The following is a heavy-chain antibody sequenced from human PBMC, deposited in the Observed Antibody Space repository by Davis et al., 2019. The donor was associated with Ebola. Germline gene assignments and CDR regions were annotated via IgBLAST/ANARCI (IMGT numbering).Heavy chain of an antibody. Sequence: PGGSLRLSCAASGFIFSNDRMNWVRQAPGKGLEWVANIKQTGSEKLYVDSVKGRFTIFRDNAKNSLYLQMNSLRAEDTAVYYCVRGKVDWGQGTLVTVSS. CDR3: VRGKVD. D-gene: IGHD1-26*01. CDR2: IKQTGSEK. CDR1: GFIFSNDR. V-gene: IGHV3-7*03. J-gene: IGHJ4*02.